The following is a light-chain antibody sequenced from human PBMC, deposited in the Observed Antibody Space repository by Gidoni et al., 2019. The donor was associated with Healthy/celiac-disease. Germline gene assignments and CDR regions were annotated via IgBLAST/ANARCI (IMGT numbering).Light chain of an antibody. CDR2: GAS. CDR1: RSVISN. Sequence: EIVMTQSPATLSVAPGERAILSCRSSRSVISNLAWYQQKPGQAPRLLIYGASTRAIGIPARCCGSGSGTEFSLTISSLQSEDFAVYYCRQYNKWPRLTFGGGTKVEIK. V-gene: IGKV3-15*01. J-gene: IGKJ4*01. CDR3: RQYNKWPRLT.